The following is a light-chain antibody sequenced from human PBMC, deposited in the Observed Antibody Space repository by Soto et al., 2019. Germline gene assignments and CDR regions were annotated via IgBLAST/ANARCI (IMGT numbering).Light chain of an antibody. V-gene: IGKV3-11*01. CDR1: QSVSSY. CDR2: DAS. Sequence: EIVLTQSPATLSLSPGERATLSCRASQSVSSYLAWYQQKPGQALRLLIYDASNMATGIPARFSGSGSGTDSTLAISSLEPDDCVVYYCEQRSILPLTFGGGTKVELK. J-gene: IGKJ4*01. CDR3: EQRSILPLT.